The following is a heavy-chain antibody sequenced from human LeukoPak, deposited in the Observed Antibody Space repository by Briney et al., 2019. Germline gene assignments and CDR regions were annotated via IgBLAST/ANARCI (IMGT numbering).Heavy chain of an antibody. CDR3: ATSDHYDYVWGSYRY. CDR2: MSYDGSNQ. J-gene: IGHJ4*02. CDR1: GFTFRNYA. Sequence: HTGGSLRLSCVASGFTFRNYAMHWVRQAPGKGLEWVAVMSYDGSNQYYTDSVKGRFTISRDSSKNTLYLQMNSLRVEDTAVYYCATSDHYDYVWGSYRYWGQGTLVTVSS. V-gene: IGHV3-30*04. D-gene: IGHD3-16*02.